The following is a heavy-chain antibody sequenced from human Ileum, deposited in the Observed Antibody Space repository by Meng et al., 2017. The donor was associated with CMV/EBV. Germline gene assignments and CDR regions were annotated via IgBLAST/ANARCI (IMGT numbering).Heavy chain of an antibody. CDR3: ARDLVGTKATFDY. CDR2: IREDAGDI. Sequence: GESLKISCVASGFTFSNYAMSWVRQAPGKGLEWVANIREDAGDIYYVGSVKGRFTISRDNAKNLVYLEMNSLRAEDTAVYYCARDLVGTKATFDYWGQGTLVTGAS. D-gene: IGHD1-26*01. V-gene: IGHV3-7*01. CDR1: GFTFSNYA. J-gene: IGHJ4*02.